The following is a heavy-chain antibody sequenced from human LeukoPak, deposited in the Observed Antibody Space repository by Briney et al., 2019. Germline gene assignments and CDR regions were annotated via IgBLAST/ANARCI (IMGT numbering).Heavy chain of an antibody. Sequence: SETLSLTCTVSGGSISSYYWSWIRQPPGKGLEWIGYIYYSGSTNYNPSLKSRVTISVDTSKNQFSLKLSSVTAADTAVYYCARGEYSSSPEDYWGPGTLVTVSS. CDR1: GGSISSYY. J-gene: IGHJ4*02. CDR2: IYYSGST. V-gene: IGHV4-59*01. D-gene: IGHD6-6*01. CDR3: ARGEYSSSPEDY.